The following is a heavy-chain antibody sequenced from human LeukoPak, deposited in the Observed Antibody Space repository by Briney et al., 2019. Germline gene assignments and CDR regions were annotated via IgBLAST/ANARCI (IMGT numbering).Heavy chain of an antibody. CDR3: ARGPRRRSSSWQRPSGLNWFDP. J-gene: IGHJ5*02. CDR1: GGSISSSNW. V-gene: IGHV4-4*02. D-gene: IGHD6-13*01. CDR2: INHSGST. Sequence: SETLSLTCAVSGGSISSSNWWSWVRQPPGKGLEWIGEINHSGSTNYNPSLKSRVTISVDTSKNQFSLKLSSVTAADTAVYYCARGPRRRSSSWQRPSGLNWFDPWGQGTLVTVSS.